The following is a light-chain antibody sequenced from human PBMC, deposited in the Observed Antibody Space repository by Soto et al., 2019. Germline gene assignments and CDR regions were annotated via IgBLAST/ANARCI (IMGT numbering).Light chain of an antibody. CDR1: SSDVGGYNY. CDR3: SSYTSSSTPYV. V-gene: IGLV2-14*01. Sequence: QSALTQPASVSGSPGQSITISCTGTSSDVGGYNYVSWYQQHPGKAPKLMIYEVSNRPSGVSNRFSGSKSRNTASLTISGLQAEDEADYYCSSYTSSSTPYVSGTGTKLTVL. J-gene: IGLJ1*01. CDR2: EVS.